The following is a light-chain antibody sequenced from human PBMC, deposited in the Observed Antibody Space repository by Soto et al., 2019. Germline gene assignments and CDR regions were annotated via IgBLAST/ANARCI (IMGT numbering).Light chain of an antibody. CDR3: QQYNSYST. V-gene: IGKV1-5*01. CDR1: QSISSW. Sequence: DIHLTQSPSSISASVRHIFTITCRASQSISSWLAWYKQKPGKAPKLLIYDASSLESGVPSRFSGSGSGTEFPLTISSMKPDDFATYYCQQYNSYSTFGQGTKVDIK. CDR2: DAS. J-gene: IGKJ1*01.